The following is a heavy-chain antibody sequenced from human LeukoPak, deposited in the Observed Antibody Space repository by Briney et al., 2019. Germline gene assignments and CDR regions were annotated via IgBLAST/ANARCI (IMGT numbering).Heavy chain of an antibody. J-gene: IGHJ4*02. CDR3: ARDGAAGLLWFGDPELLDY. CDR1: GYTFTGYY. CDR2: INPNSGGT. V-gene: IGHV1-2*02. Sequence: ASVKVSCKASGYTFTGYYMHWVRQAPGQGLEWMGWINPNSGGTNYAQKFQGRVTMTRDTSISTAYMELSRLRSDDTAVYYCARDGAAGLLWFGDPELLDYWGQGTLVTVSS. D-gene: IGHD3-10*01.